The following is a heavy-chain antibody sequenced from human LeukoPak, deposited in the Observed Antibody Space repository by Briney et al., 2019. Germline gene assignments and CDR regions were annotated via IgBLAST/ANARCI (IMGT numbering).Heavy chain of an antibody. CDR2: IYYSGST. J-gene: IGHJ4*02. CDR3: ARGGVGDDY. Sequence: SETLSLTCTVSGGSISSSSYYWGWIRQPPGKGLEWIGSIYYSGSTYYNPSLKSRVTISVDTSKNQFSLKLSSVTAADTAVYYCARGGVGDDYWGQGTLVTVSS. V-gene: IGHV4-39*07. D-gene: IGHD1-26*01. CDR1: GGSISSSSYY.